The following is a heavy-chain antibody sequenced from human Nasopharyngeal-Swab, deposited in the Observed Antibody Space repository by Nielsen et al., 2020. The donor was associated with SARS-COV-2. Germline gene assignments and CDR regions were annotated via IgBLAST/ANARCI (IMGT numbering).Heavy chain of an antibody. Sequence: PGKGLEWIGEVSHGGGTNYNPSLKSRVTISVAASKNQFSLKLSSVTAADTAVYYCARGGAGVVPPPVLGLGPYYFYYYMDVWGKGTTVTVSS. V-gene: IGHV4-34*01. CDR2: VSHGGGT. CDR3: ARGGAGVVPPPVLGLGPYYFYYYMDV. D-gene: IGHD3-3*01. J-gene: IGHJ6*03.